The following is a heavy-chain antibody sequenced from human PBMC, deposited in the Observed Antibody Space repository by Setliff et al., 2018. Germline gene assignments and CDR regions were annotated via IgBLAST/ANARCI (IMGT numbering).Heavy chain of an antibody. D-gene: IGHD2-15*01. J-gene: IGHJ4*02. Sequence: GGSLRLSCAASGFAFSSYRMHWVRQAPGKGLEWVAVIWDDGGRKYHADSVKGRFTISRDNSKNTLYLQMNSLRPEDTAVYYCARTCSGSGCYAGLESWGQGTLVTVSS. CDR1: GFAFSSYR. V-gene: IGHV3-33*08. CDR3: ARTCSGSGCYAGLES. CDR2: IWDDGGRK.